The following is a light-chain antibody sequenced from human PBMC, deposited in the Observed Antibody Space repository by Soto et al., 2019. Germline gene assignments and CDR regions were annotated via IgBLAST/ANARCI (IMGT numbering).Light chain of an antibody. CDR3: CALAGSSTVV. Sequence: QSALTQPASVSGSPGQSITISCTGTSSDVGSYNLVSWYQQHPGKAPKLMIYEGSKRPSGVSNRFSGSKSGNTASLTISGLQAEDEADYYCCALAGSSTVVFGGGTKLTVL. CDR1: SSDVGSYNL. V-gene: IGLV2-23*01. J-gene: IGLJ2*01. CDR2: EGS.